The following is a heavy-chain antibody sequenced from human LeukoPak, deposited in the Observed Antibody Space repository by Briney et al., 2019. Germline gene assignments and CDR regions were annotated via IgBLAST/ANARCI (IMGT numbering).Heavy chain of an antibody. CDR2: ISSSSSTI. Sequence: GGSLRLSCAASGFTFSSYSMNWVRQAPGKGLEWVSYISSSSSTIYYADSVKGRLTISRDDAKNSLYLQMNSLRAEDTAVYYCARSAAAGNRWSYWGQGTLVTVSS. V-gene: IGHV3-48*04. J-gene: IGHJ4*02. D-gene: IGHD6-13*01. CDR3: ARSAAAGNRWSY. CDR1: GFTFSSYS.